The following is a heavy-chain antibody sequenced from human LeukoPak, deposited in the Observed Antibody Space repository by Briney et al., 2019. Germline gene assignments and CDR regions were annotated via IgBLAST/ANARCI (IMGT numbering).Heavy chain of an antibody. CDR2: ISGSGGST. Sequence: GGSLRLSCAASGFTFSSYAMSWVRQAPGKGLEWVSAISGSGGSTYYADSVKGRFTISGDNSENTLYLQMNSLRAEDTAVYYCAKDHASSWYYYDSSGSTFDYWGQGTLVTVSS. CDR3: AKDHASSWYYYDSSGSTFDY. CDR1: GFTFSSYA. D-gene: IGHD3-22*01. V-gene: IGHV3-23*01. J-gene: IGHJ4*02.